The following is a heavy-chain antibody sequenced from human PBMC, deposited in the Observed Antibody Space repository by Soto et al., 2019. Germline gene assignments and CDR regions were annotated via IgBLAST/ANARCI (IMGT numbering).Heavy chain of an antibody. Sequence: SETLSLTCTVSGGSISSGDYYWSRIRQPPGKGLEWIGYIYYSGSTYYNPSLKSRVTISVDTSKNQFSLKLSSVTAADTAVYYCARENYYDSSGNNWFDPWGQGTLVTVSS. J-gene: IGHJ5*02. CDR3: ARENYYDSSGNNWFDP. V-gene: IGHV4-30-4*01. CDR2: IYYSGST. CDR1: GGSISSGDYY. D-gene: IGHD3-22*01.